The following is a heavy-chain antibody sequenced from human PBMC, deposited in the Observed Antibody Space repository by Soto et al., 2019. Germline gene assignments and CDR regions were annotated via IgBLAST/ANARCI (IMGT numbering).Heavy chain of an antibody. CDR3: ARDDPYYQLLSV. V-gene: IGHV1-3*01. D-gene: IGHD2-2*01. J-gene: IGHJ4*02. Sequence: GSVKVSCKASGYTFTSYSLHWVRQAPGQRLEWMGWINAGNGNTKYSQKFQGRVTITRDTSASTAYMELSSLRSEDTAVYYCARDDPYYQLLSVWGQGTLVTVSS. CDR2: INAGNGNT. CDR1: GYTFTSYS.